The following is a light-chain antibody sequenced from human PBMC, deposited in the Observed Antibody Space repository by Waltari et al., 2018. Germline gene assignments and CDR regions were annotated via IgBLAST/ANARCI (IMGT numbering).Light chain of an antibody. V-gene: IGKV4-1*01. Sequence: DIVMTQSPDSLAVSLGERATINCKSSQSVLYSSNNKNYLAWYQQKPGQPPKLLIYWASTRESGVPSRFSGSGSGTDFTLTISSLQAEDVAVYYCHQYYNTPFTFGPGTKVDIK. CDR1: QSVLYSSNNKNY. J-gene: IGKJ3*01. CDR3: HQYYNTPFT. CDR2: WAS.